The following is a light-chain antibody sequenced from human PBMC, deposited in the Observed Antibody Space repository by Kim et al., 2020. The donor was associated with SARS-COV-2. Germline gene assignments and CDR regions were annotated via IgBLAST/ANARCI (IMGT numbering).Light chain of an antibody. CDR2: AES. J-gene: IGKJ1*01. Sequence: GERGTIACRSSQGISDSLAWYQQKPGKVPKLLIYAESVLQSGVPSRFSGSGSGTDFTLTISSLQPEDVATYYCQRCDSAPWTFGQGTKVDIK. CDR3: QRCDSAPWT. CDR1: QGISDS. V-gene: IGKV1-27*01.